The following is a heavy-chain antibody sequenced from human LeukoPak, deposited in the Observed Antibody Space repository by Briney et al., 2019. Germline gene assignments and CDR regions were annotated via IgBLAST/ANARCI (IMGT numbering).Heavy chain of an antibody. CDR2: INHSGST. Sequence: PSETLSLTCAVYGGSFSGYYWSWIRQPPGKGLEWIGEINHSGSTNYNPSLKSRVTISVDTSKNQFSLKLSSVTAADTAVYYCARGRGTYYDFWSGYYAFDYWGQGTLVTVSS. J-gene: IGHJ4*02. D-gene: IGHD3-3*01. CDR1: GGSFSGYY. V-gene: IGHV4-34*01. CDR3: ARGRGTYYDFWSGYYAFDY.